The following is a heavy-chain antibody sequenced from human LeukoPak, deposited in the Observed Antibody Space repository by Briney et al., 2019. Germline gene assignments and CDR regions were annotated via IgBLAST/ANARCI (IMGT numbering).Heavy chain of an antibody. CDR1: GYSISSGYY. CDR2: IYHSGST. V-gene: IGHV4-38-2*01. J-gene: IGHJ4*02. CDR3: AGQNLGIVVVPAAPNYYFDY. D-gene: IGHD2-2*03. Sequence: SETLSLTCAVSGYSISSGYYWGWIRQPPGKGLEWIGSIYHSGSTYYNPSLKSRVTMSVDTSKNQFSLKLSSGTAADTAVYYCAGQNLGIVVVPAAPNYYFDYWGQGTLVTVSS.